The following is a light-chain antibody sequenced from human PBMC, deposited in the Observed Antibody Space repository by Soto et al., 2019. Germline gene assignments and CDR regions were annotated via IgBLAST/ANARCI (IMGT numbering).Light chain of an antibody. CDR3: QQSYSTPYT. J-gene: IGKJ2*01. Sequence: DIQMTQSPSSLSASVGDRVTIACRASQTLDIYLNWYQQRPGKAPNLLIYSSSNLQPGVPSRFRGSGSGTDFTLTISNLQPEDFATYYCQQSYSTPYTFGHGTKLEI. CDR1: QTLDIY. CDR2: SSS. V-gene: IGKV1-39*01.